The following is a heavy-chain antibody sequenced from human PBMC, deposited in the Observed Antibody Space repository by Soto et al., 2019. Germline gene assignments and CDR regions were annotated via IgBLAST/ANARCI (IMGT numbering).Heavy chain of an antibody. D-gene: IGHD3-16*01. CDR2: IYYRGGS. Sequence: QVQLQESGPGLVKPSETLSLTCTVSGGSVSSGNYFWSWIRQPPGKGLEWIGDIYYRGGSNYNPSLKGRVTFSVDTSKNQFSLKLSSVTAADTALYYCARDFYAYVWGHDAFDIWGQGTMVTVSS. J-gene: IGHJ3*02. CDR1: GGSVSSGNYF. CDR3: ARDFYAYVWGHDAFDI. V-gene: IGHV4-61*01.